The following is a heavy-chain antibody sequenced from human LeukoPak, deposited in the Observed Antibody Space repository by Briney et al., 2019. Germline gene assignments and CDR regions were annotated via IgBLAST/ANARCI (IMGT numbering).Heavy chain of an antibody. CDR3: AKDYCRDGNCPFPFLGS. Sequence: GASLRLSCAVSGFTLTNRGVSWVRQAPGKGLEWVSIITGTGGKYYGDSVKGRFVLSRDNFKNTVYMQMSSLRAEDTATYYCAKDYCRDGNCPFPFLGSWGQGTLVTVSS. J-gene: IGHJ4*02. V-gene: IGHV3-23*01. CDR2: ITGTGGK. D-gene: IGHD2-15*01. CDR1: GFTLTNRG.